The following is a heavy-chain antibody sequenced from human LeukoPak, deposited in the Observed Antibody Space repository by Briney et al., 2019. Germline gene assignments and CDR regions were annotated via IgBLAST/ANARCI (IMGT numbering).Heavy chain of an antibody. Sequence: SETLSLTCTVSGGSISSHYWSWIRQPPGKGLEWIGYIYYSGSTNYNSSLKSRVTISVDTSKDQFSLKLSSVTAADTAVYYCARESGITVAGFDPWGQGTLVTVSS. CDR3: ARESGITVAGFDP. CDR1: GGSISSHY. V-gene: IGHV4-59*11. D-gene: IGHD1-14*01. J-gene: IGHJ5*02. CDR2: IYYSGST.